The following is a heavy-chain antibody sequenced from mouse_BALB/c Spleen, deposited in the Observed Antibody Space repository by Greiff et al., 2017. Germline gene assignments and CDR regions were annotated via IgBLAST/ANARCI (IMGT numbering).Heavy chain of an antibody. J-gene: IGHJ3*01. D-gene: IGHD3-1*01. CDR1: GYSITSDYA. CDR2: ISYSGST. Sequence: EVHLVESGPGLVKPSQSLSLTCTVTGYSITSDYAWNWIRQFPGNKLEWMGYISYSGSTSYNPSLKSRISITRDTSKNQFFLQLNSVTTEDTATYYCARGARATAYWGQGTLVTVSA. V-gene: IGHV3-2*02. CDR3: ARGARATAY.